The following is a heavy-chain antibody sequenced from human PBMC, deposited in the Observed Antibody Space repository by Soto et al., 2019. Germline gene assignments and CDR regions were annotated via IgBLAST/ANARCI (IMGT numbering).Heavy chain of an antibody. J-gene: IGHJ4*02. D-gene: IGHD6-19*01. Sequence: SETLSLTCTVSGGSISSGGYYWSWIRQHPGKGLEWIGYIYYSGSTYYNPSLKSRVTISVDTSKNQFSLKLSSVTAADTAVYYCVSVVAVAGYRFLDYWGQGTLVTVSS. CDR1: GGSISSGGYY. V-gene: IGHV4-31*03. CDR3: VSVVAVAGYRFLDY. CDR2: IYYSGST.